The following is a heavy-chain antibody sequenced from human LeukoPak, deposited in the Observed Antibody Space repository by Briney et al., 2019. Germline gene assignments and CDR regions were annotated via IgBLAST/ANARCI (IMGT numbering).Heavy chain of an antibody. V-gene: IGHV3-23*01. J-gene: IGHJ4*02. D-gene: IGHD3-9*01. Sequence: GGSLRLSCAASGFTFSGNAMSWVRQAPGKGLEWVSAISSSTGGRTYYADSVKGRFSISRDDSRNTVYLQMNSLRAEDTAVYYCAKSRVNFDWLLFDYWGQGTLVTVSS. CDR1: GFTFSGNA. CDR3: AKSRVNFDWLLFDY. CDR2: ISSSTGGRT.